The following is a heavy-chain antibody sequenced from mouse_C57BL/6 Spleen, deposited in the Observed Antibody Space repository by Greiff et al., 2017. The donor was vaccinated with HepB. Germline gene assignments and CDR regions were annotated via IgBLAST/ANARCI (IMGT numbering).Heavy chain of an antibody. J-gene: IGHJ1*03. V-gene: IGHV1-53*01. CDR2: INPSNGGT. CDR3: ARSGHYGNFDGYFDV. Sequence: QVHVKQPGTELVKPGASVKLSCKASGYTFTSYWMHWVKQRPGQGLEWIGNINPSNGGTNYNEKFKSKATLTVDKSSSTAYMQLSSLTSEDSAVYYCARSGHYGNFDGYFDVWGTGTTVTVSS. D-gene: IGHD2-1*01. CDR1: GYTFTSYW.